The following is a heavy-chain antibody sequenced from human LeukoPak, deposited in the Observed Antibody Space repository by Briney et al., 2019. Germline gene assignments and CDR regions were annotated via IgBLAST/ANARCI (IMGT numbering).Heavy chain of an antibody. V-gene: IGHV3-7*01. Sequence: PGGSLRLSCAASGFTFSSYWMSWVRQAPGKGLEWVANIKEDGSEKYYVDSVKGRFTISRDNAQNSVYLQMNSLRAEDTAVYYCARGERATPYYYYYMDVWGKGTTVTVSS. J-gene: IGHJ6*03. D-gene: IGHD5-24*01. CDR2: IKEDGSEK. CDR1: GFTFSSYW. CDR3: ARGERATPYYYYYMDV.